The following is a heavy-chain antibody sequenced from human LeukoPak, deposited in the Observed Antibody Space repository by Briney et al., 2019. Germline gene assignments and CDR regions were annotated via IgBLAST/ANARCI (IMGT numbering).Heavy chain of an antibody. D-gene: IGHD3-22*01. CDR2: IKNDGSIT. CDR3: ARGDYDLNY. Sequence: GGSLRLSCAASGFAFSNYWMHWVRQAPGKGPVWVSRIKNDGSITNYADSVKGRFTISRDNAKSSLYLQMNSLRAEDTAVYYCARGDYDLNYWGQGTLVTVSS. CDR1: GFAFSNYW. V-gene: IGHV3-74*01. J-gene: IGHJ4*02.